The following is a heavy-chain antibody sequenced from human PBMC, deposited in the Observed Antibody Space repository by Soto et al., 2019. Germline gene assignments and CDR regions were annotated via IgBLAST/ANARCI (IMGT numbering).Heavy chain of an antibody. V-gene: IGHV4-59*01. D-gene: IGHD3-22*01. CDR3: ARGYDSSGYYYVALDAFDI. J-gene: IGHJ3*02. CDR2: IYYSGST. Sequence: QVQLQESGPGLVKPSETLSLTCTVSGGSISSYYWSWIRQPPGKGLEWIGYIYYSGSTNYNPSLKRRVTISVDTSKNQFSLKLSSVAAADTAVYYCARGYDSSGYYYVALDAFDIWGQGTMVTVSS. CDR1: GGSISSYY.